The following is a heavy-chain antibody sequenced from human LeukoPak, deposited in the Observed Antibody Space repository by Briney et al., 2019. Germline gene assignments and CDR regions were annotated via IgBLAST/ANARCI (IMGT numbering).Heavy chain of an antibody. CDR1: GFTFSGSA. CDR3: ARRAPDYDFWSGSGAFDI. D-gene: IGHD3-3*01. CDR2: IYHSGST. J-gene: IGHJ3*02. V-gene: IGHV4-4*02. Sequence: GSLRLSCAASGFTFSGSAMHWVRQPPGKGLEWIGEIYHSGSTNYNPSLKSRVTISVDKSKNQFSLKLSSVTAADTAVYYCARRAPDYDFWSGSGAFDIWGQGTMVTVSS.